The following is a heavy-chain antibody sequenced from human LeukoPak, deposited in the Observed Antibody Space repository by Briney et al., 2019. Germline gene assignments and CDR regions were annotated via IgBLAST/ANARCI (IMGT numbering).Heavy chain of an antibody. V-gene: IGHV1-2*02. J-gene: IGHJ5*02. CDR3: ARDLRYSTYRFDP. Sequence: ASVKVSCKASGYTFTGYYMHWVRQAPGQGLEWMGWINPNSSGTNYAQKFQGRVTMTRDTSISTAYMELSRLRSDDTAVYYCARDLRYSTYRFDPWGQGTLVTVSS. CDR2: INPNSSGT. D-gene: IGHD6-13*01. CDR1: GYTFTGYY.